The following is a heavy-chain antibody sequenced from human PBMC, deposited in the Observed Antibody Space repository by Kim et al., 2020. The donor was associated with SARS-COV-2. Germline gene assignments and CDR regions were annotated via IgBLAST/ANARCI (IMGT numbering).Heavy chain of an antibody. CDR3: VGRLVPDVYCAFDI. Sequence: SETLSLTCTVSGDSINSNYWSWVRQPAEKGLELIARISASGSLAYNPSLNSRVTISADTSTNQFPLKSNSVTTGDTAVYYCVGRLVPDVYCAFDIWC. D-gene: IGHD2-2*01. CDR1: GDSINSNY. V-gene: IGHV4-4*07. J-gene: IGHJ3*02. CDR2: ISASGSL.